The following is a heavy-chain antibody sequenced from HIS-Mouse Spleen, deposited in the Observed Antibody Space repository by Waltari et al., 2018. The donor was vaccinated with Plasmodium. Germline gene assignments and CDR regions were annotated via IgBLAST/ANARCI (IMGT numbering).Heavy chain of an antibody. V-gene: IGHV2-26*01. J-gene: IGHJ5*02. CDR1: GFSLSNARMG. CDR2: TFSNDEK. D-gene: IGHD3-3*01. CDR3: ARIRRDAYYDFWSAGFDP. Sequence: QVTLKASGPVLVTPTATLTLTCTVSGFSLSNARMGVSWLRQPPGRALEWLANTFSNDEKSYRTSLKSRLTISKDTSKSQVVLTMTNMDPVDTATYYCARIRRDAYYDFWSAGFDPWGQGTLVTVSS.